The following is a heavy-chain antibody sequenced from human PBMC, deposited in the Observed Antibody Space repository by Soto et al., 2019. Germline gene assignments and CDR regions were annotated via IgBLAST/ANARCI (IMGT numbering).Heavy chain of an antibody. CDR1: GYSFTSYA. Sequence: ASVKVSCKASGYSFTSYAIHWMRQAPGQRLEWMGWINAGNGKTKGPQKFQGRVTFTRDTSASTVYKEVNSLRSEDTAVYYCARAAYYYESSGYYPGDYWG. CDR2: INAGNGKT. V-gene: IGHV1-3*01. J-gene: IGHJ4*01. D-gene: IGHD3-22*01. CDR3: ARAAYYYESSGYYPGDY.